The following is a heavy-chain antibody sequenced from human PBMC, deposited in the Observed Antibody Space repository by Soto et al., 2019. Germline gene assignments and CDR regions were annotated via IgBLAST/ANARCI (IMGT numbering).Heavy chain of an antibody. CDR1: GFTFSSYA. J-gene: IGHJ4*02. CDR3: AKDRERIATRSIDY. D-gene: IGHD6-6*01. CDR2: ISGSGVST. V-gene: IGHV3-23*01. Sequence: EVQLLESGGGLVQPGGSLRLSCAASGFTFSSYAMSWVRQAPGKGLEWVSGISGSGVSTYYADSVKGRFTISRVNSKSTLYLQMNSLRAEDTAVYYCAKDRERIATRSIDYWGQGTLVTVSS.